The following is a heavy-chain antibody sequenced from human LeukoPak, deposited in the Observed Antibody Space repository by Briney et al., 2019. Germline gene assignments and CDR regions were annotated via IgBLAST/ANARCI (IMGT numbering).Heavy chain of an antibody. J-gene: IGHJ4*02. CDR3: ARVLYRIAVAGTEFDY. D-gene: IGHD6-19*01. V-gene: IGHV4-38-2*01. Sequence: SETLSLTCAVSGYSISSGYYWGWIRQPPGKGLEWIGSIYHSGSTYYNSSLKSRVTISVDTFKNQFSLKLSSVTAADTAVYYCARVLYRIAVAGTEFDYWGQGTLVTVSS. CDR1: GYSISSGYY. CDR2: IYHSGST.